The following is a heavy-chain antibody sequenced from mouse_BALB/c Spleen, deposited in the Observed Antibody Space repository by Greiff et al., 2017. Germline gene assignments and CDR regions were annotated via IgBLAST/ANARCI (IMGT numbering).Heavy chain of an antibody. J-gene: IGHJ3*01. Sequence: EVHLVESGGGLVQPGGSRKLSCAASGFTFSSFGMHWVRQAPEKGLEWVAYISSGSSTIYYADTVKGRFTISRDNPKNTLFLQMTSLRSEDTAMYYCARSMITTARGFAYWGQGTLVTVSA. CDR3: ARSMITTARGFAY. CDR2: ISSGSSTI. CDR1: GFTFSSFG. V-gene: IGHV5-17*02. D-gene: IGHD1-2*01.